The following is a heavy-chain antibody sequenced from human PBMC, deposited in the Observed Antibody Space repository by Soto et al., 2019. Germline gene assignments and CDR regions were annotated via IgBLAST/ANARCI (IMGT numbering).Heavy chain of an antibody. V-gene: IGHV2-5*01. CDR1: GFSHTTSGVG. CDR2: IYWNDDK. CDR3: AHHTITPVTNWFDP. Sequence: SGPTLVNPTQTLTLTCTFSGFSHTTSGVGVGWIRQPPGKALEWLALIYWNDDKRYSPSLKGGLTITKDTSKNQVVLAMTNMDPVDTATYYCAHHTITPVTNWFDPWGLGTLVTVSS. D-gene: IGHD1-20*01. J-gene: IGHJ5*02.